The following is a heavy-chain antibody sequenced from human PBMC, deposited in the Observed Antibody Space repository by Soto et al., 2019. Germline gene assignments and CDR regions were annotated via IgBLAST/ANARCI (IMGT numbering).Heavy chain of an antibody. CDR3: AKPPLSGYYYIDV. CDR1: GFTFRNAA. D-gene: IGHD6-25*01. Sequence: GGSLILSCAVSGFTFRNAAMNWVRQAPGKGLEWVSVISSSGGTTDYAASVKGRFTISRDNSKNTLYLQMISLRVEDTAVYYCAKPPLSGYYYIDVWGKGTTVTVSS. V-gene: IGHV3-23*01. CDR2: ISSSGGTT. J-gene: IGHJ6*03.